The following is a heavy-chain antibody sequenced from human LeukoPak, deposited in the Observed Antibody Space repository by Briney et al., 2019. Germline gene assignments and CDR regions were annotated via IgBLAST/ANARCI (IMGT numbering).Heavy chain of an antibody. CDR3: AREGTYDFCSGPFDY. Sequence: GGSLRLSCAASGFTFSSYWMSWVRQAPGKGLEWVANIKQGGSAKYNVASVRGRFTTADANAKNLLLLQMTGLSADTTAVYYCAREGTYDFCSGPFDYWGQGTLVTVSS. D-gene: IGHD3-3*01. V-gene: IGHV3-7*01. J-gene: IGHJ4*02. CDR1: GFTFSSYW. CDR2: IKQGGSAK.